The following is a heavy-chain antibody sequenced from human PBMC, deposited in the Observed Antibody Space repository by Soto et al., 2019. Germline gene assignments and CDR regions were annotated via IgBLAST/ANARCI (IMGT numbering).Heavy chain of an antibody. CDR1: GYSFTSYW. V-gene: IGHV5-51*01. D-gene: IGHD2-15*01. Sequence: PGESLKISCKGSGYSFTSYWIGWVRQMPGKGLEWMGIIYPGDSDTRYSPSFQGQVTISADKSISTAYLQWSSLKASDTAMYYCARGVVFCSGGSCYSDVVWFDPWGQGTLVTVSS. CDR3: ARGVVFCSGGSCYSDVVWFDP. J-gene: IGHJ5*02. CDR2: IYPGDSDT.